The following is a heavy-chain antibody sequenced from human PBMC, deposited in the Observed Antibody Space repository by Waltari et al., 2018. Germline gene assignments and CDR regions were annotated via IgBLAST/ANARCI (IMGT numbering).Heavy chain of an antibody. Sequence: QVQLVQSGDEAKKPGAAVKVSCKDSGYTFTAYYMHVVRQAPGQGLEWMGRINPNRGGTNYAQKFQGRGTMTRDTSISTAYMELSRLRSDDTAVYYCAQVGGGYSGAFDIWGQGTMVTVSS. J-gene: IGHJ3*02. CDR2: INPNRGGT. D-gene: IGHD3-22*01. V-gene: IGHV1-2*06. CDR1: GYTFTAYY. CDR3: AQVGGGYSGAFDI.